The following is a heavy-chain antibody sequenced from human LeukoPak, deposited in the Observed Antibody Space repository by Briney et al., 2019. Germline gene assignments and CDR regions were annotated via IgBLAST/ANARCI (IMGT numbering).Heavy chain of an antibody. Sequence: PGGSLRLSCAASGFTFSSYSMNWVRQAPGKGLEWVSSISSSSSYIYYADSVKGRFTISRDNAKNSLYLQMNSLRAEDTAVYYCARGYCRGGSCYSADLIDYWGQGTLVTVSS. J-gene: IGHJ4*02. CDR2: ISSSSSYI. CDR3: ARGYCRGGSCYSADLIDY. CDR1: GFTFSSYS. D-gene: IGHD2-15*01. V-gene: IGHV3-21*01.